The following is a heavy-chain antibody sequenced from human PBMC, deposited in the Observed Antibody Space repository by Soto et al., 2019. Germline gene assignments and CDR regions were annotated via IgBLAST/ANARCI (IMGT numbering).Heavy chain of an antibody. CDR3: AAELGFGKLSVV. Sequence: QVQVVQSGVEVRRPGSSVKVSCKASGDTFKNCVISWVRQAPGQGLEWMGGIIPLFGTTDFAQRFQGRLTITTDESTTTAYRDLSRLRSEDTATYYCAAELGFGKLSVVWGQGTTVIVSS. CDR2: IIPLFGTT. J-gene: IGHJ6*02. D-gene: IGHD3-10*01. CDR1: GDTFKNCV. V-gene: IGHV1-69*01.